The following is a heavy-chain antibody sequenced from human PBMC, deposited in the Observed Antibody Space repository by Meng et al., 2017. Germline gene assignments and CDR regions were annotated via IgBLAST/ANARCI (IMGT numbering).Heavy chain of an antibody. J-gene: IGHJ4*02. D-gene: IGHD3-16*02. V-gene: IGHV3-30*01. Sequence: GESLKISCSASGFTFSSYAMHWVSQAPGKGLEWVAVISYDGSNKYYADSVKGRFTISRDNFKNTLYLQMNSLRAEDTAVYYCARDPGSWGMIKFGGVIVRGPFDYWGQGTLVTVSS. CDR3: ARDPGSWGMIKFGGVIVRGPFDY. CDR1: GFTFSSYA. CDR2: ISYDGSNK.